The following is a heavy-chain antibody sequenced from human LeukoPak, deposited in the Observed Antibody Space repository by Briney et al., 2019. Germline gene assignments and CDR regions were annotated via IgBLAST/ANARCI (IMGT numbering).Heavy chain of an antibody. V-gene: IGHV3-74*01. CDR3: ARGGYYYDSSGYYYSPDY. D-gene: IGHD3-22*01. Sequence: GGSLRLSCAASGFTFSSYWMYWVRQAPGKGLVWVSRINNDGSSTSYADSVKGRFTISRDNAKNTLYLQMNSLRAEDTAVYYCARGGYYYDSSGYYYSPDYWGQGTLVTVSS. CDR2: INNDGSST. J-gene: IGHJ4*02. CDR1: GFTFSSYW.